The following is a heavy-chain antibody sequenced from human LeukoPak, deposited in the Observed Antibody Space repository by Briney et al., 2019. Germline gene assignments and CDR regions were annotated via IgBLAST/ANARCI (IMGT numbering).Heavy chain of an antibody. CDR2: IRYDGSNK. CDR1: GFTFSSCG. D-gene: IGHD6-13*01. V-gene: IGHV3-30*02. J-gene: IGHJ4*02. CDR3: ARDFRIAAADNS. Sequence: GGSLRLSCAASGFTFSSCGMHWVRQAPGRGLEWVAFIRYDGSNKYYADSVKGRFTISRDNAKNSLYLQMNSLRAEDTAVYYCARDFRIAAADNSWGQGTLVTVSS.